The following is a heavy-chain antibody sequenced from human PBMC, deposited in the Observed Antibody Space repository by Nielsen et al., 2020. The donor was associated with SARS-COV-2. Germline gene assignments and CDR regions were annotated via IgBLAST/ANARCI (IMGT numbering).Heavy chain of an antibody. CDR3: ARDWARPPRDYYYGMDV. D-gene: IGHD3-16*01. J-gene: IGHJ6*02. CDR1: GFTFSDYY. CDR2: ISSSSSYT. V-gene: IGHV3-11*05. Sequence: GESLKISCAASGFTFSDYYMSWIRQAPGKGLEWVSYISSSSSYTNYADSVKGRFTISRDNAKNSLYLQMNSLRAEDTAVYYCARDWARPPRDYYYGMDVWGQGTTVTVSS.